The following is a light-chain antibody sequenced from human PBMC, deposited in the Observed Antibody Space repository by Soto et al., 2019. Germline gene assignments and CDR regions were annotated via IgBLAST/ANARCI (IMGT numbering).Light chain of an antibody. CDR2: DAS. CDR1: QGVSSK. CDR3: QPYNNWPQT. V-gene: IGKV3-15*01. J-gene: IGKJ2*01. Sequence: EIVMRQSPATLSVSPGERATLSCRASQGVSSKLAWFQQKPVQSPRLLIFDASTRATGIPARFSGIGSGTDFTLTISSLQSEDFAVYYCQPYNNWPQTFGQGTKVDI.